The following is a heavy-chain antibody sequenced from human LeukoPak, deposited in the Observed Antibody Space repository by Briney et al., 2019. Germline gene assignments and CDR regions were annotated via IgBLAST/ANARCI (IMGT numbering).Heavy chain of an antibody. D-gene: IGHD6-13*01. J-gene: IGHJ4*02. CDR3: ASYASTWARFGY. CDR2: DYYSGST. V-gene: IGHV4-59*01. CDR1: GGSISSYY. Sequence: SETLSLTCTVSGGSISSYYWSWIRQPPGKALEWIGYDYYSGSTNYNPSLKSRVTISLDTSKNQFSLRLSSVTAADTAVYYCASYASTWARFGYWGQGTLVSVSS.